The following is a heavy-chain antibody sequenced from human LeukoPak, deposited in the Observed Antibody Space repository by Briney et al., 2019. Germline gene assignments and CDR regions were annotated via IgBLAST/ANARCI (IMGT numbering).Heavy chain of an antibody. CDR1: GLTFSSYG. CDR3: ARGRGSYYSGNYFDY. Sequence: GGSLRLSCAASGLTFSSYGMHWVRQAPGKGLEWVAVIWYDGSNKYYADSVKGRFTISRDNSKNTLYLQMNSLRAEDTAVYYCARGRGSYYSGNYFDYWGQGTLVTVSS. V-gene: IGHV3-33*01. D-gene: IGHD1-26*01. CDR2: IWYDGSNK. J-gene: IGHJ4*02.